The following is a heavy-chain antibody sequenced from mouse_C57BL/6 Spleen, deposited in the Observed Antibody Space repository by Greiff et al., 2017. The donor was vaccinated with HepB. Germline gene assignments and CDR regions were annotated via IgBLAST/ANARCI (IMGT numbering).Heavy chain of an antibody. V-gene: IGHV1-15*01. D-gene: IGHD2-5*01. CDR2: IDPETGGT. CDR1: GYTFTDYE. CDR3: TRNSNYGYYAMDY. Sequence: VKLMESGAELVRPGASVTLSCKASGYTFTDYEMHWVKQTPVHGLEWIGAIDPETGGTAYNQKFKGKAILTADKSSSTAYMELRSLTSEDSAVYYCTRNSNYGYYAMDYWGQGTSVTVSS. J-gene: IGHJ4*01.